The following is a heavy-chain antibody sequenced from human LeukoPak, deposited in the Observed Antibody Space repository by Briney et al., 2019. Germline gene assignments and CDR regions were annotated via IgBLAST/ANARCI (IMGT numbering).Heavy chain of an antibody. V-gene: IGHV1-8*01. CDR3: ARVSMRVRGARRFDP. D-gene: IGHD3-10*01. CDR1: GYTFTSYD. CDR2: MSPDSGNT. Sequence: ASVKVSCKASGYTFTSYDDNWVRQATGQGLEWMGWMSPDSGNTGYAQKFQGRVTMTRDTSISTAYLDLSSLTSEDTAVYYCARVSMRVRGARRFDPWGQGTLVTVSS. J-gene: IGHJ5*02.